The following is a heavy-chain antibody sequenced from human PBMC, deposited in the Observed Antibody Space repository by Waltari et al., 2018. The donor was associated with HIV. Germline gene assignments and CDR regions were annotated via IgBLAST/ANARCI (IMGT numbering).Heavy chain of an antibody. CDR1: GFTFSSYG. CDR2: IWYDGSNK. D-gene: IGHD2-2*03. Sequence: QVQLVESGGGVVQPGRSLRLSCAASGFTFSSYGMHWVRQAPGKGLEWVAVIWYDGSNKYYADSVKGRFTISRDNSKNTLYLQMNSLRAEDTAVYYCGGAGYCSSTSCYEVDYWGQGTLVTVSS. CDR3: GGAGYCSSTSCYEVDY. V-gene: IGHV3-33*01. J-gene: IGHJ4*02.